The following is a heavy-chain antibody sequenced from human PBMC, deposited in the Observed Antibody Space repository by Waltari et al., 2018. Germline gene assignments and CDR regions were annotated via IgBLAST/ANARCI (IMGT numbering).Heavy chain of an antibody. D-gene: IGHD1-1*01. CDR1: GASITNSNSY. J-gene: IGHJ6*03. CDR2: IYYRGST. Sequence: QLQLQESGPGLVKPSETLSLPCSVSGASITNSNSYWSWIRQPPGKGLEWIGSIYYRGSTSSRQSLKRLVTISLDTSKNQLSLKVSSVTVADTAIYFCARNMESPYNAPYYFYYMDVWGKGTTVTVSS. V-gene: IGHV4-39*01. CDR3: ARNMESPYNAPYYFYYMDV.